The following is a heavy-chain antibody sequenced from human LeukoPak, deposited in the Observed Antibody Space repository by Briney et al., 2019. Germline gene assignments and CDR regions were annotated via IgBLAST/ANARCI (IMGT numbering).Heavy chain of an antibody. Sequence: SETLSLACTVSGGSISSYYWSWIRQPPGKGLEWIGYMYYSGSTNYNPSTNYNPSLKSRVTISVDTSKNQFSLKLSSVTAADTAVYYCARDVGATPGYFDYWGQGTLVTVSS. CDR3: ARDVGATPGYFDY. V-gene: IGHV4-59*01. D-gene: IGHD1-26*01. CDR1: GGSISSYY. J-gene: IGHJ4*02. CDR2: MYYSGST.